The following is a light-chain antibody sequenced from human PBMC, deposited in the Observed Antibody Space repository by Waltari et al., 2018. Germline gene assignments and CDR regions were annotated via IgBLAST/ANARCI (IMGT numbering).Light chain of an antibody. CDR3: QQRSNWPSLT. Sequence: EIVLTQSPATLSLSPGERAILSCRASQSVSSYLAWYQQKPGQAPRLLIYDASNRANGNPARLSGRGSGTDVTLTISSLEPEDFAVYYCQQRSNWPSLTFGGGTKVEIK. V-gene: IGKV3-11*01. J-gene: IGKJ4*01. CDR2: DAS. CDR1: QSVSSY.